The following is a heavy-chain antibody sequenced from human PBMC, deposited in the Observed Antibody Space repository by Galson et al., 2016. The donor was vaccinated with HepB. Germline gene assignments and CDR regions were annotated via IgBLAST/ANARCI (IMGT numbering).Heavy chain of an antibody. D-gene: IGHD3-16*01. CDR1: GYKFTTYG. V-gene: IGHV1-18*01. CDR3: ARASGEFSSNFDY. CDR2: ISAYNGPT. Sequence: SVKVSCKASGYKFTTYGITWVRQAPGQGIEWMGWISAYNGPTKYTQKLQGRVTMTTDTSTTTAYMELSSLRSDDSAVYYCARASGEFSSNFDYWGQGTLVTVSS. J-gene: IGHJ4*02.